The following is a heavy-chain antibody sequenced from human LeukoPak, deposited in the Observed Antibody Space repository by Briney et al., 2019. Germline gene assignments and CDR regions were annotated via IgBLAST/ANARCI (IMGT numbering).Heavy chain of an antibody. D-gene: IGHD3-16*02. CDR1: GFTFSSYA. Sequence: SGRSLRLSCAASGFTFSSYAMHWVRQAPGKGLEWVAVISYDGSNKYYADSVKGRFTISRDNSKNTLYLQMNSLRAEDTAVYYCHMITFGGVIAHLDAFDIWGQGTMVTVSS. CDR3: HMITFGGVIAHLDAFDI. J-gene: IGHJ3*02. V-gene: IGHV3-30-3*01. CDR2: ISYDGSNK.